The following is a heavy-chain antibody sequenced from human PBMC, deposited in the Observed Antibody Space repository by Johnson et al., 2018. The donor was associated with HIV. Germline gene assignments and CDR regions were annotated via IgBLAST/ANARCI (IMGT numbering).Heavy chain of an antibody. Sequence: VQLVESGGGLIQPGGSLRLSCAASGFTVSSNYMSWVRQAPGKGLEWVGRIKSKTDGGTTDYAAPVKGRFTISRDDSKNTLYLQMSSLRTEDAAVYYCTTEGDAFDIWGQGTMVTVSS. V-gene: IGHV3-15*01. J-gene: IGHJ3*02. CDR1: GFTVSSNY. CDR2: IKSKTDGGTT. CDR3: TTEGDAFDI.